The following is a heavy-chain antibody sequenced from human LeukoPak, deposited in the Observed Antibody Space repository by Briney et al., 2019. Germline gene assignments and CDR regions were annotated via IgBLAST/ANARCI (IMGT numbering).Heavy chain of an antibody. D-gene: IGHD4-17*01. CDR1: GFTVSSNY. V-gene: IGHV3-53*01. Sequence: GGSLRLSCAASGFTVSSNYMSWVRQAPGKGLEWVSVIYSGGSTYYADSVKGRFTISRDNSKNTLYLQVNSLRAEDTAVYYCAREQYGDYDPYYFDYWGQGTLVTVSS. CDR2: IYSGGST. J-gene: IGHJ4*02. CDR3: AREQYGDYDPYYFDY.